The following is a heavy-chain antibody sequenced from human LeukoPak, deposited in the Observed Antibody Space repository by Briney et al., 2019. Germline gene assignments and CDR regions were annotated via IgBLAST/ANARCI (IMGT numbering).Heavy chain of an antibody. Sequence: PSETLSLTCAVYGGSFSAYYWSWIRQPPGKGLEWIGEINHSGSTNYNPSLKSRVTISVDTSKNQFSLKLSSVTAADTAVYYCARALLWFGELSNWFDPWGQGTLVTVSS. D-gene: IGHD3-10*01. J-gene: IGHJ5*02. CDR1: GGSFSAYY. CDR3: ARALLWFGELSNWFDP. V-gene: IGHV4-34*01. CDR2: INHSGST.